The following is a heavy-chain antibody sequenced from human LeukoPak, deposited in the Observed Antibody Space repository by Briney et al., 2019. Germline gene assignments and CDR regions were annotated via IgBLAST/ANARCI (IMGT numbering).Heavy chain of an antibody. CDR2: IKQDGSEK. D-gene: IGHD4-17*01. V-gene: IGHV3-7*01. CDR3: ARDSGYGDYLYYYYYGVDV. J-gene: IGHJ6*02. CDR1: GFTFSSYW. Sequence: GGSLRLSCAASGFTFSSYWMSWVRQAPGKGLEWVANIKQDGSEKYYVDSVKGRFTISRDNAKNSLYLQMNSLRAEDTAVYYCARDSGYGDYLYYYYYGVDVWGQGTTVTVSS.